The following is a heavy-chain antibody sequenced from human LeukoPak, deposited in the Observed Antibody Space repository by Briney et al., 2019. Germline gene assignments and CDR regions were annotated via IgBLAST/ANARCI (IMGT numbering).Heavy chain of an antibody. CDR3: ARGILRFLEWLRTELDY. J-gene: IGHJ4*02. Sequence: ASVKVSCKASGYTFTSYDINWVRQATGQGLEWMGWMNPNSGSTGYAQKFQGRVTITRNTSISTAYMELSSLRSEDTAVYYCARGILRFLEWLRTELDYWGQGTLVTVSS. CDR2: MNPNSGST. CDR1: GYTFTSYD. V-gene: IGHV1-8*03. D-gene: IGHD3-3*01.